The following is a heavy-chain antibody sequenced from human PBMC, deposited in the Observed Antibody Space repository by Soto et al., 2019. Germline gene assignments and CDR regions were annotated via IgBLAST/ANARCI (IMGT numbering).Heavy chain of an antibody. V-gene: IGHV3-7*03. CDR3: EKGRSYASGLEQTGFDP. CDR1: GFTCSSYW. J-gene: IGHJ5*02. CDR2: IKQDGSET. D-gene: IGHD2-2*01. Sequence: GGSLRLSCGASGFTCSSYWMSWVRQSPGKGLEWVANIKQDGSETYYVDSVKGRFTISRDNAKNSLYLQMDSLRPEDTALYYCEKGRSYASGLEQTGFDPWAQGTLVTVSS.